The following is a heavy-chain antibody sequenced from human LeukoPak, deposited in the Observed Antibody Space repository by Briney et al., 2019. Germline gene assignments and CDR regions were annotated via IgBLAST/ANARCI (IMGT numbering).Heavy chain of an antibody. CDR1: GFTFSSYE. Sequence: GGSLRLSCAASGFTFSSYEMNWVRQAPGKGQEWVSYISSSGSTIYYADSVKGRFTISRDNAKNSLYLQMNSLRAEDTAVYYCARDRRTTAAFDIWGQGTMVTVSS. CDR2: ISSSGSTI. CDR3: ARDRRTTAAFDI. V-gene: IGHV3-48*03. D-gene: IGHD2/OR15-2a*01. J-gene: IGHJ3*02.